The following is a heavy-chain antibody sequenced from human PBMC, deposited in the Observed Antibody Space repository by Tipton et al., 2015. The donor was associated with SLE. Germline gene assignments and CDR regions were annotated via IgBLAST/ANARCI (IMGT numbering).Heavy chain of an antibody. CDR3: ARLTARTIFGVVHFDN. CDR1: SDY. V-gene: IGHV4-39*02. Sequence: SDYMNWVRQAPGKGLEWIGSMYYSGSTYYNPSLKSRVTISGDTSKNHFSLKLSSVTAADTAVYYCARLTARTIFGVVHFDNWGQGTLVTVSS. J-gene: IGHJ4*02. CDR2: MYYSGST. D-gene: IGHD3-3*01.